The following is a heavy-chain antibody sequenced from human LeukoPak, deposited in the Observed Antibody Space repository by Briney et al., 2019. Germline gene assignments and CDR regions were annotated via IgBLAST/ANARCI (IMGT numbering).Heavy chain of an antibody. D-gene: IGHD2-2*01. CDR3: ARDPGPIVVVPAARFGFYNLFDP. CDR1: GGTFSSYA. V-gene: IGHV1-69*06. J-gene: IGHJ5*02. Sequence: GASVKVSCKASGGTFSSYAISWVRQAPGQGLEWMGGIIPIFGTANYAQKFQGRVTITADKSTSTAYMELSSLRSEDTAVYYCARDPGPIVVVPAARFGFYNLFDPWGQGTLVTVSS. CDR2: IIPIFGTA.